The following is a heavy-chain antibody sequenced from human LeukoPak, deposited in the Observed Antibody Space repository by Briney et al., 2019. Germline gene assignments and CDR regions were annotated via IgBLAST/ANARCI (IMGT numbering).Heavy chain of an antibody. CDR2: IYHSGST. D-gene: IGHD3-10*01. CDR3: ARGYYGSGFFFTGYYYYYGMDV. V-gene: IGHV4-4*02. CDR1: GGSISSSNW. Sequence: PSETLSLTCAVSGGSISSSNWWSWVRQPPGKGLEWIGEIYHSGSTNYNPSLKSRVTISVDKSKNQFSLKLSSVTAADTAVYYCARGYYGSGFFFTGYYYYYGMDVWGQGTTVTVSS. J-gene: IGHJ6*02.